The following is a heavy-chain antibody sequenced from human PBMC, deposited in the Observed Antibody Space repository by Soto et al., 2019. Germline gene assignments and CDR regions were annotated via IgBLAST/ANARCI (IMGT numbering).Heavy chain of an antibody. CDR1: GGSINSPNW. CDR3: GRAYSSGSPIDS. CDR2: IHHSGSS. Sequence: QVQLQESGPGLVKPSGTLSLTCAVSGGSINSPNWWNWVRQPPGKGLEWIGEIHHSGSSNYNPSLKSRLTLSVDKSKSELSLKLNSVTGADTAVYYCGRAYSSGSPIDSWGQGTLVTVSS. J-gene: IGHJ4*02. V-gene: IGHV4-4*02. D-gene: IGHD6-19*01.